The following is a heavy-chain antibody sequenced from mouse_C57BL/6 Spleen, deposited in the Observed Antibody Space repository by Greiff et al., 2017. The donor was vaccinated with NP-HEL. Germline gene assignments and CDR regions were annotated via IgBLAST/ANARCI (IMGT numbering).Heavy chain of an antibody. V-gene: IGHV1-81*01. CDR2: IYPRSGNT. J-gene: IGHJ4*01. CDR1: GYTFTSYG. CDR3: APLEDYAMDY. D-gene: IGHD6-1*01. Sequence: VQLQQSGAELARPGASVKLSCKASGYTFTSYGTSWVKQRTGQGLEWIGEIYPRSGNTYYNEKFKGKATLTADKSSSTAYMELRSLTSEDSAVYFCAPLEDYAMDYWGQGTSVTVSS.